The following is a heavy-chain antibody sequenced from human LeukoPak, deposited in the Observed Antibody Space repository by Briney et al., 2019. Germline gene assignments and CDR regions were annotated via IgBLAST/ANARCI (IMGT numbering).Heavy chain of an antibody. D-gene: IGHD3-22*01. J-gene: IGHJ4*02. V-gene: IGHV4-34*01. CDR3: ARGSLSGSKN. CDR2: INHSGST. CDR1: GGSFSGYY. Sequence: SETLSLTCAAYGGSFSGYYWSWIRQPPGKGLEWIGEINHSGSTNYNPSLKSRVTISVDTSKNQFSLKLSSVTAADMAVYYCARGSLSGSKNWGQGTLVTVSS.